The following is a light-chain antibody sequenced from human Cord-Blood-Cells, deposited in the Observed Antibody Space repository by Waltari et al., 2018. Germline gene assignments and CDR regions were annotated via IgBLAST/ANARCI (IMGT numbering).Light chain of an antibody. V-gene: IGKV1-39*01. J-gene: IGKJ1*01. CDR2: AAS. CDR1: QSISRY. Sequence: DIPMTQFPSSLSASGGDRVTLTYPTSQSISRYFNWYQQKPGKAPKLLIYAASSLQNRVPSRFSGSESGTDFTLTSSSQQPEDFATYCCQQSYSTPRTFGQGTKVEIK. CDR3: QQSYSTPRT.